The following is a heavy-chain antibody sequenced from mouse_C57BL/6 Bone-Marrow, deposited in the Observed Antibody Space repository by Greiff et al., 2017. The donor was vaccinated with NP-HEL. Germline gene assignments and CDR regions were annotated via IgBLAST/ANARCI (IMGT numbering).Heavy chain of an antibody. D-gene: IGHD2-3*01. Sequence: QVQLQQSGPELVKPGASVKISCKASGYAFSSSWMNWVKQRPGKGLEWIGRIYPGDGDTNYNGKFKGKATLTADKSSSTAYMQLSSLTSEDSAVYFCARMTGIYDGYPFDYWGQGTTLTVSS. V-gene: IGHV1-82*01. CDR1: GYAFSSSW. J-gene: IGHJ2*01. CDR3: ARMTGIYDGYPFDY. CDR2: IYPGDGDT.